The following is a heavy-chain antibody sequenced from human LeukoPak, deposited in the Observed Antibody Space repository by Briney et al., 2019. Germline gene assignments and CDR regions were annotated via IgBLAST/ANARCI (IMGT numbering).Heavy chain of an antibody. V-gene: IGHV3-15*01. CDR3: ATEFYRNGYNF. Sequence: GGSLRLSCAGSGFTFSSAWMTWVRQTPGKGLEWVGHIKSRTDGGTTDYAVPVKGRFTVSRDDSTNTVYLQMNSLKTEDSAVYYCATEFYRNGYNFWGQGTLVTVSS. D-gene: IGHD5-24*01. J-gene: IGHJ4*02. CDR2: IKSRTDGGTT. CDR1: GFTFSSAW.